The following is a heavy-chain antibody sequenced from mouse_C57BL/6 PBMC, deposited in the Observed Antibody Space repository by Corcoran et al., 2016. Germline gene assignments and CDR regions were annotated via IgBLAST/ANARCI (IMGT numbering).Heavy chain of an antibody. CDR3: ARTDYSNDDAMDY. CDR1: GYTFTTYG. D-gene: IGHD2-12*01. J-gene: IGHJ4*01. V-gene: IGHV9-3*01. Sequence: QIQLVQSGPELKKPGETVKISCKASGYTFTTYGMSWVKQAPGKGLKWMGWINTYSGVPTYADDFKGRFAFSLETSASTAYLQINNIKNEDTATYFCARTDYSNDDAMDYWGQGTSVTVSS. CDR2: INTYSGVP.